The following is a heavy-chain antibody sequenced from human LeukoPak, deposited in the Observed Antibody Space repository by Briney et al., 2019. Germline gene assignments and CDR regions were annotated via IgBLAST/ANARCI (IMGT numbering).Heavy chain of an antibody. CDR3: ARDLYEMASDF. V-gene: IGHV3-48*01. J-gene: IGHJ4*02. Sequence: GGSLRLSCVVSGFPFSNYSMNWVRQAPGKGLEWVSYISSTSRSIDYIDSVKGRFSISRDNAKNSLHLQMNSLRPEDTAVYYCARDLYEMASDFWGQGTLVTVSS. CDR1: GFPFSNYS. CDR2: ISSTSRSI. D-gene: IGHD5-24*01.